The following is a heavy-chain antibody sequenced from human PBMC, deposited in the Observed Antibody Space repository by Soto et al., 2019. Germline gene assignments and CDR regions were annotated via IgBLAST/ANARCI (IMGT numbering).Heavy chain of an antibody. CDR3: ATASRGDYCTADSCYADF. CDR2: ISPYSGET. J-gene: IGHJ4*02. CDR1: GYTFRNHG. V-gene: IGHV1-18*01. Sequence: QVQLVQSGPEVKKPGDSVKVSCKASGYTFRNHGITCVRQAPGQGLEWVGWISPYSGETNYVQKFQDRVTVTTDTSTSNVYMELRDLRSDDTAVFYCATASRGDYCTADSCYADFGGQGTLVTVSS. D-gene: IGHD2-15*01.